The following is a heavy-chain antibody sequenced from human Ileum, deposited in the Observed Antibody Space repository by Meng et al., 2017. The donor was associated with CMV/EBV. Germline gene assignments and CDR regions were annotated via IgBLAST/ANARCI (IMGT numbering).Heavy chain of an antibody. Sequence: GGSLRLSCIASGFTFSNYDMHWVRQGSGKGLEWVSGLYTTGDTFYRDSVRGRFTISRENAKNSLYLQMSGLRAGDTAVYYCARAGFCSSASCQYSDAFDIWGQGTTVTVSS. CDR3: ARAGFCSSASCQYSDAFDI. J-gene: IGHJ3*02. CDR2: LYTTGDT. V-gene: IGHV3-13*01. CDR1: GFTFSNYD. D-gene: IGHD2-2*01.